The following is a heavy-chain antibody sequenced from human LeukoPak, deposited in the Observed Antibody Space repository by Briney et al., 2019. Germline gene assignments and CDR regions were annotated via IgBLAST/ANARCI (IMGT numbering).Heavy chain of an antibody. V-gene: IGHV1-18*04. D-gene: IGHD4-11*01. J-gene: IGHJ5*02. CDR1: GYTFTSYG. Sequence: ASVKVSCKTSGYTFTSYGSIWVRQAPAQGLEWMGWISAYNDNTNYSQKPHGGVTITTDTSTSTAYMELRRLRSDDTAVYYCARDLWDGYSNYGPTNWFDPWGQGTLVTVSS. CDR3: ARDLWDGYSNYGPTNWFDP. CDR2: ISAYNDNT.